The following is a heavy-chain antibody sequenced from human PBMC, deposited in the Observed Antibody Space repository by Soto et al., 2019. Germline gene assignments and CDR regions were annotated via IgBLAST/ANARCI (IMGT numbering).Heavy chain of an antibody. Sequence: SETLSLTCAVYGGSFSGYYWSWIRQAPGKGLEWVGEINHSGSTNYNPSPKSRVTISVDTSKNHFSLKLSSVTAADTAVYYCARRIPHALDNWGQGTLVTVSS. D-gene: IGHD2-21*01. CDR2: INHSGST. V-gene: IGHV4-34*01. CDR1: GGSFSGYY. CDR3: ARRIPHALDN. J-gene: IGHJ4*02.